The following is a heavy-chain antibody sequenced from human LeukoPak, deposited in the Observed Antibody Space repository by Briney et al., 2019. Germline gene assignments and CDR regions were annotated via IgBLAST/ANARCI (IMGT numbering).Heavy chain of an antibody. D-gene: IGHD6-19*01. CDR3: ARQPFYSSGWLDY. J-gene: IGHJ4*02. CDR2: IYYSGST. Sequence: SETLSLTCTVSGGSISSYYWSWIRQPPGKGLEWIGCIYYSGSTNYNPSLKSRVTISVDTSKNQFSLKLSSVTAADTAVYYCARQPFYSSGWLDYWGQGTLVTVSS. V-gene: IGHV4-59*08. CDR1: GGSISSYY.